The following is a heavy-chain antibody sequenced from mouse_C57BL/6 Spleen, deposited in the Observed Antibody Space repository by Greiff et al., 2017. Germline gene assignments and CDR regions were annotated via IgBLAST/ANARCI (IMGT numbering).Heavy chain of an antibody. J-gene: IGHJ4*01. CDR1: GYTFTSYW. CDR3: ERQAPFTTVVAPYAMDY. Sequence: QVQLQQPGAELVKPGASVKLSCKASGYTFTSYWMHWVKQRPGRGLEWIGRIDPNSGGTKYNEKFKSKATLTVDKPSSTAYMQLSSLTSEDSAVYYCERQAPFTTVVAPYAMDYWGQGTSVTVSS. D-gene: IGHD1-1*01. V-gene: IGHV1-72*01. CDR2: IDPNSGGT.